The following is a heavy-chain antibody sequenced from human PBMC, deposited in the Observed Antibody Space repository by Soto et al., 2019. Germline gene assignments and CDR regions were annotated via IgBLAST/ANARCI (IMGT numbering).Heavy chain of an antibody. J-gene: IGHJ6*02. CDR1: GFTFSSYA. V-gene: IGHV3-23*01. Sequence: PGGSLRLSCAASGFTFSSYAMSWVRQAPGKGLEWVSAISGSGGSTYYADSVKGRFTISRDNSKNTLYLQMNSLRAEDTAVYYCAKARGITGTTSPRYYYYGMDVWGQGTTVTVSS. CDR2: ISGSGGST. D-gene: IGHD1-7*01. CDR3: AKARGITGTTSPRYYYYGMDV.